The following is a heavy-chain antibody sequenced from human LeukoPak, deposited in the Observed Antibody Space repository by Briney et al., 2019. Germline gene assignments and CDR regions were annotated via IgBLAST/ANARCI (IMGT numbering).Heavy chain of an antibody. J-gene: IGHJ2*01. Sequence: GSLRLSCAASGFTFSSYGMHWVRQAPGKGLEWVAVIWYDGSNKYYADSVKGRFTISRDNSKNTLYLQMNNLRAEDTAIYYCARGPHDRGYWYFDLWGRGTLVIVSS. CDR3: ARGPHDRGYWYFDL. CDR1: GFTFSSYG. V-gene: IGHV3-33*01. CDR2: IWYDGSNK.